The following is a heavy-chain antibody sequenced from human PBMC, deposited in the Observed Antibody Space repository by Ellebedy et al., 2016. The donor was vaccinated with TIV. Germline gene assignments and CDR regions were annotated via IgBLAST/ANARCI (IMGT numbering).Heavy chain of an antibody. CDR2: ISSSSSTI. V-gene: IGHV3-48*01. CDR3: VRDRVGGFDH. CDR1: GFTFSSYS. J-gene: IGHJ5*02. D-gene: IGHD6-19*01. Sequence: GESLKISXAASGFTFSSYSMNWVRQAPGKGLEWVSYISSSSSTIYYADSVKGRFTISRDKSNNTVSLEVTSLRLEDTATYYCVRDRVGGFDHWGQGTLVTVSS.